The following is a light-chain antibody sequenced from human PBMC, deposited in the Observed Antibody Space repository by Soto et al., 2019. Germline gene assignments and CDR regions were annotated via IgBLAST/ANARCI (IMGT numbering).Light chain of an antibody. CDR1: QSLLHSNGYTY. V-gene: IGKV2-28*01. J-gene: IGKJ1*01. CDR2: LGS. CDR3: MQALQTPGT. Sequence: DTVMTQSPLSLPVTPGEPASISCRSSQSLLHSNGYTYLDWYLQKPGQSPQLLIYLGSHRASGVPDRFSGSGSGTDFTLKISRVEAEDVGIYYCMQALQTPGTFGQGTKVDNK.